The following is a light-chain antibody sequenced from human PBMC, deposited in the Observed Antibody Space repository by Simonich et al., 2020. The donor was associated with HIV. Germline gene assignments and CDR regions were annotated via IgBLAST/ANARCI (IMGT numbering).Light chain of an antibody. CDR2: DAS. CDR3: QQYGSSPYT. J-gene: IGKJ2*01. V-gene: IGKV3D-20*01. Sequence: EIVLTQSPGTLSFSPGEKITLSFRASQSVSSSYLAWYQQKPGLAPRLLIYDASSRATGIPDRFSGSGSGTDFTLTISRLEPEDFAVYYCQQYGSSPYTFGQGTKLEIK. CDR1: QSVSSSY.